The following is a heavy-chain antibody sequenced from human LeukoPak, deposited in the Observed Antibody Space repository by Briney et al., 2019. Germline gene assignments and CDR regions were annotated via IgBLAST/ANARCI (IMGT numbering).Heavy chain of an antibody. CDR3: ARGVIGWFDP. J-gene: IGHJ5*02. CDR2: IYTSGST. Sequence: SETLSLTCTVSGGSISSGSYYWSWIRQPAGKGLEWIGRIYTSGSTNYNPSLKSRVTISVDTSKNQFSLKLSSVTAADTAVYYCARGVIGWFDPRGQGTLVTVSS. CDR1: GGSISSGSYY. V-gene: IGHV4-61*02. D-gene: IGHD2/OR15-2a*01.